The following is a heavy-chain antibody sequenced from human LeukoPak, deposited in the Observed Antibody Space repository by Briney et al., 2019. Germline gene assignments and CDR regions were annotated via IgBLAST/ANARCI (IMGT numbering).Heavy chain of an antibody. CDR3: ARGSGFSYGSYYYYGLDV. J-gene: IGHJ6*02. Sequence: GGSLRLSCAASGFTVSSNYMDWVRQAPGKGLDWVAVILSGGSTYYADSVKGRFTISRDDSKSTVYLQMNSLRAEDTAVYYCARGSGFSYGSYYYYGLDVWGQGTTVTVSS. D-gene: IGHD5-18*01. V-gene: IGHV3-53*01. CDR1: GFTVSSNY. CDR2: ILSGGST.